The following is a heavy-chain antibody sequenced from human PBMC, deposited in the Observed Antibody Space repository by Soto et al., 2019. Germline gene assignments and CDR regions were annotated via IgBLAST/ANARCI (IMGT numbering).Heavy chain of an antibody. CDR1: GGSISSSSYY. V-gene: IGHV4-39*01. Sequence: QLQLQESGPGLVKPSETLSLTCTVSGGSISSSSYYWGWIRQPPGKGLEWIGSIYYSGSTYYNPSLKSRVTISVDTSKNQFSLKLSSVTAADTAVYYCANYGGNSYFDYWGQGTLVTVSS. CDR3: ANYGGNSYFDY. CDR2: IYYSGST. D-gene: IGHD4-17*01. J-gene: IGHJ4*02.